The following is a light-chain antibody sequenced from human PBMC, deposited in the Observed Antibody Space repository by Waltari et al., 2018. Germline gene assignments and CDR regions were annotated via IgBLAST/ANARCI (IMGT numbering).Light chain of an antibody. J-gene: IGLJ2*01. Sequence: SYVLTQPPSASVATGETARIPRGGGNVGSKSVHWYQQKPGQAPLRVVYDDSARPSGIPDRFSASNSGNTATLTISRVENGDEADYYCQVWDTTSDRVVFGGGTKLTVL. V-gene: IGLV3-21*02. CDR2: DDS. CDR3: QVWDTTSDRVV. CDR1: NVGSKS.